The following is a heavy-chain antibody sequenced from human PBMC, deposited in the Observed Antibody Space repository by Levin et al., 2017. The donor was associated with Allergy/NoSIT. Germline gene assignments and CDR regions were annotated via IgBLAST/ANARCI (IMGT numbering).Heavy chain of an antibody. CDR2: IYYSGST. V-gene: IGHV4-30-4*01. Sequence: PSETLSLTCTVSGGSISSGDYYWSWIRQPPGKGLEWIGYIYYSGSTYYNPSLKSRVTISVDTSKNQFSLKLSSVTAADTAVYYGARASMVRTSGWFDPWGQGTLVTVSS. CDR1: GGSISSGDYY. J-gene: IGHJ5*02. CDR3: ARASMVRTSGWFDP. D-gene: IGHD3-10*01.